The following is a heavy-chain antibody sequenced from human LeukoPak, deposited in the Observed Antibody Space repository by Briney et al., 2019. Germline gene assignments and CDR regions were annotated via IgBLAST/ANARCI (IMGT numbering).Heavy chain of an antibody. Sequence: KPSETLSLTCSVSGGSISSSNNYWGWIRQPPGKGLEWIGSIYFGGSSYYSPSLKSRVTISVDTSKTQFSLKLDSVTAADMAVYYCATRQVVPLFYFDYWGRGTLVTVSS. D-gene: IGHD1-1*01. V-gene: IGHV4-39*01. J-gene: IGHJ4*02. CDR2: IYFGGSS. CDR1: GGSISSSNNY. CDR3: ATRQVVPLFYFDY.